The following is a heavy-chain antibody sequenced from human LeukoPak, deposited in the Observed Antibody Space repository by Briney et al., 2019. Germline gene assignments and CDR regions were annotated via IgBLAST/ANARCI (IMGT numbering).Heavy chain of an antibody. CDR2: IYSGGST. Sequence: GGSLRLSCEASGFPFSAYGMSWVRQAPGKGLEWVSVIYSGGSTYYADSVKGRFTISRDNSKNTLYLQMNSLRAEDTAVYYCASSDLPNGYRYGYGFDYWGQGTLVTVSS. D-gene: IGHD5-18*01. J-gene: IGHJ4*02. V-gene: IGHV3-53*01. CDR3: ASSDLPNGYRYGYGFDY. CDR1: GFPFSAYG.